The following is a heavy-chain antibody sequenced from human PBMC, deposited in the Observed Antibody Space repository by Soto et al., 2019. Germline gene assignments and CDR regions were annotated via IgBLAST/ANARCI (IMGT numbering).Heavy chain of an antibody. Sequence: PSETLSLTCTVSGGSISSSSYYWGWIRQPPGKGLEWIGSIYYSGSTYYNPSLKSRVTISVDTSKNQFSLKLSSVTAADTAVYYCARRSGIAVAGAFDYWGQVTPVTVYS. CDR2: IYYSGST. V-gene: IGHV4-39*01. D-gene: IGHD6-19*01. CDR1: GGSISSSSYY. CDR3: ARRSGIAVAGAFDY. J-gene: IGHJ4*02.